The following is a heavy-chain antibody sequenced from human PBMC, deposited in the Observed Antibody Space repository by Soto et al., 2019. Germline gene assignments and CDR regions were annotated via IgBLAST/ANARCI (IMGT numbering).Heavy chain of an antibody. J-gene: IGHJ5*01. D-gene: IGHD1-1*01. CDR1: GGSVRAPDW. Sequence: PSETLSLNCTLSGGSVRAPDWWNWVRQSPDKGLEWIAEVHISGHSNYNPSLRRRVSVSIDSSKNQFYLNFNPVTPADTAIYCCARVRQGCSANNCYFDPWGQGTQVTVCS. V-gene: IGHV4-4*01. CDR2: VHISGHS. CDR3: ARVRQGCSANNCYFDP.